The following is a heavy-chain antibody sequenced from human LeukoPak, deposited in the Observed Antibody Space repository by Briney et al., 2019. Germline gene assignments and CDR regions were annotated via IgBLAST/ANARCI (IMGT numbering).Heavy chain of an antibody. CDR1: GFTFSSYS. V-gene: IGHV3-48*01. CDR2: ISSSSTTI. Sequence: GGSLRLSCAASGFTFSSYSMNWVRPAPGKGLEWVSYISSSSTTIYYAGSVKGRFTISRDNDKNSLYLQMNSLRAEDTAVYYCARGPYSSNWYVDYWGQGTLVTVAS. J-gene: IGHJ4*02. CDR3: ARGPYSSNWYVDY. D-gene: IGHD6-13*01.